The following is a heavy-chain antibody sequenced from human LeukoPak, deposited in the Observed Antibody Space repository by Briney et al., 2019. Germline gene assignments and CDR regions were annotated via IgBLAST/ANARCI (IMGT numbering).Heavy chain of an antibody. CDR3: ARARGYCSSTSCYRLPRYNWFDP. D-gene: IGHD2-2*01. CDR1: GGSISSGGYY. Sequence: SQTLSLTCTVSGGSISSGGYYWSWIRQHPGKGLEWIGYIYYSGSIYYNPSLKSRVTISVDTSKNQFSLKLSSVTAADTAVYYCARARGYCSSTSCYRLPRYNWFDPWGQGTLVTVSS. J-gene: IGHJ5*02. V-gene: IGHV4-31*03. CDR2: IYYSGSI.